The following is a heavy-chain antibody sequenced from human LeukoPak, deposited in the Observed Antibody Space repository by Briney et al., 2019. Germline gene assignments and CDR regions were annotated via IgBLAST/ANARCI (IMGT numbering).Heavy chain of an antibody. CDR3: ARKTYYYASSGYYPFDY. CDR1: GGSISSGDYY. V-gene: IGHV4-30-4*01. J-gene: IGHJ4*02. D-gene: IGHD3-22*01. Sequence: PSQTLSLTCTVSGGSISSGDYYWSWIRQPPGQGLEWIGYIYYSGSTYYNPSLKSRVTISVDTSKNQFSLKLSSVTAADTAVYYCARKTYYYASSGYYPFDYWGQGTLVTVSS. CDR2: IYYSGST.